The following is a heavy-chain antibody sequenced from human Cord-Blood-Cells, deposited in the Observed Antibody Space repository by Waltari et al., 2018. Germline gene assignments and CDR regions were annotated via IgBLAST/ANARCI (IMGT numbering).Heavy chain of an antibody. D-gene: IGHD1-1*01. J-gene: IGHJ4*02. V-gene: IGHV4-34*01. Sequence: QVQLQQWGAGLLKPSETLSLTCAVYGGSFSGYYWSWIRQPPGKGLEWIGEINHSGSTNDNPSLKSRVTISVDTSKNQFSRKLSSVTAADTAVYYCARRSRGNVLDYWGQGTLVTVTS. CDR3: ARRSRGNVLDY. CDR1: GGSFSGYY. CDR2: INHSGST.